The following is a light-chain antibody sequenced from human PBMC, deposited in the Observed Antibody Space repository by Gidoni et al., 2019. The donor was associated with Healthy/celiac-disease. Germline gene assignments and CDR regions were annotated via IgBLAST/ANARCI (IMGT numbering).Light chain of an antibody. Sequence: IQMTQSPSSLSASVGDRVTITCRASQSISSYLNWYQQKPGKAPKLLIYAASSLQSGGPSRFSGSGSGTDFTLTISSLQPEDFATYYCQQSYSTPYTFGQGTKLEIK. J-gene: IGKJ2*01. CDR1: QSISSY. V-gene: IGKV1-39*01. CDR3: QQSYSTPYT. CDR2: AAS.